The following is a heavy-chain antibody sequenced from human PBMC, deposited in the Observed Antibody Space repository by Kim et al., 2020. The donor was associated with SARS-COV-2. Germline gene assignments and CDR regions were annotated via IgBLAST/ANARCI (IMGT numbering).Heavy chain of an antibody. D-gene: IGHD5-12*01. Sequence: SGPTLVNPTQTLTLTCTFSGFSLSTSGVGVGWIRQPPGKALEWLALIYWDDDKRYSPSLKSRLTITKDTSKNQVVLTMTNMDPVDTATYYCALLRRDGYNWYYFDYWGQGTLVTVSS. J-gene: IGHJ4*02. CDR3: ALLRRDGYNWYYFDY. CDR2: IYWDDDK. CDR1: GFSLSTSGVG. V-gene: IGHV2-5*02.